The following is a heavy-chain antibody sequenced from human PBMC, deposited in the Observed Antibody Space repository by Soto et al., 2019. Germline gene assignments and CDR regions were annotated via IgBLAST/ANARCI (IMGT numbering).Heavy chain of an antibody. Sequence: QLQLQESGSGLVKPSQTLSLTCAVSGGSISSGGYSWSWIRQPPGKGLEWIGYIYHSGSTYYNPSLKSRVTISVDRSMNQFAPKLSSVTAADTAVYYCAAGGGLPRYYWGQGTLVTVSS. J-gene: IGHJ4*02. D-gene: IGHD5-12*01. V-gene: IGHV4-30-2*01. CDR3: AAGGGLPRYY. CDR2: IYHSGST. CDR1: GGSISSGGYS.